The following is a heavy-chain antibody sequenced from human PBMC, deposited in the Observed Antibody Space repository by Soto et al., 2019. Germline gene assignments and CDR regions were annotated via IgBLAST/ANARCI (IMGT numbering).Heavy chain of an antibody. CDR3: ARDRYYDILTGYYNWYYYYGMDV. V-gene: IGHV1-18*01. CDR1: GYTFTSYC. CDR2: ISAYNGNT. J-gene: IGHJ6*02. Sequence: ASVKVSCKASGYTFTSYCISWVLQAPGQGLEWMGWISAYNGNTNYAQKLQGRVTMTTDTSTSTAYMELRSLRSDDTAVYYCARDRYYDILTGYYNWYYYYGMDVWGQGTTVTVSS. D-gene: IGHD3-9*01.